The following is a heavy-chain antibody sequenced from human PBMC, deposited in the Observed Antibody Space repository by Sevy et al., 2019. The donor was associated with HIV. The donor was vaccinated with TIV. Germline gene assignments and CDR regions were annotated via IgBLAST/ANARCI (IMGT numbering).Heavy chain of an antibody. Sequence: SETLSITCAVHDGSFSGYYWNWIRQLPGKGLEWIGEINESGITYYNPSLKSRVTISVDTSKKRFSLKLNSVTAVDSAVYFCARSPPVVVVPGAPSWFDPWGQGTLVTVSS. CDR1: DGSFSGYY. V-gene: IGHV4-34*01. D-gene: IGHD2-2*01. CDR3: ARSPPVVVVPGAPSWFDP. CDR2: INESGIT. J-gene: IGHJ5*02.